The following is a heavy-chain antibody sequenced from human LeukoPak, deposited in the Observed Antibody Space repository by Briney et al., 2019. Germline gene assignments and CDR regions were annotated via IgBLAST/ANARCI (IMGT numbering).Heavy chain of an antibody. CDR3: AKDRWDIVVVVAATDEYFQH. V-gene: IGHV3-23*01. CDR2: ISGSGGST. CDR1: GFTFSSYA. J-gene: IGHJ1*01. D-gene: IGHD2-15*01. Sequence: PGGSLRLSCAASGFTFSSYAMSWVRQAPGKGLEWVSAISGSGGSTSYADSVKGRFTISRDNSKNTLYLQMNSLRAEDTAVYYCAKDRWDIVVVVAATDEYFQHWGQGTLVTVSS.